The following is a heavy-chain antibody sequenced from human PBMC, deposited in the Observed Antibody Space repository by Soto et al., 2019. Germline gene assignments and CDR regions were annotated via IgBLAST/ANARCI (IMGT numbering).Heavy chain of an antibody. V-gene: IGHV3-23*01. CDR2: ISGRDGST. CDR1: GFTFSKFA. Sequence: EVQLLESGGGLVQPGGSLSLSCAASGFTFSKFALSWVRQAPGKGLEWVSGISGRDGSTYYAYSVKGRFTISRDNSWNPLYLDMVSLRAEDSAVYYCAKEESDCRSVYKSFDSWGPGTMVTVSS. J-gene: IGHJ4*02. CDR3: AKEESDCRSVYKSFDS. D-gene: IGHD3-3*01.